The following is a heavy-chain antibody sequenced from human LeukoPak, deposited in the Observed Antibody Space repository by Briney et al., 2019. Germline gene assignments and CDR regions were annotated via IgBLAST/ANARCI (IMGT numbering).Heavy chain of an antibody. J-gene: IGHJ6*02. CDR1: GDSVSSNSAA. V-gene: IGHV6-1*01. CDR3: ARDSSSWEYYYYGLDV. D-gene: IGHD6-13*01. CDR2: TYYRSKWYN. Sequence: SQTLSLTCAISGDSVSSNSAAWNWIRQSPSRGLEWLGRTYYRSKWYNDYAVSVNSRITINPDTSKNQFSLQPNSVTPEDTAVYYCARDSSSWEYYYYGLDVWGQGTTVTVSS.